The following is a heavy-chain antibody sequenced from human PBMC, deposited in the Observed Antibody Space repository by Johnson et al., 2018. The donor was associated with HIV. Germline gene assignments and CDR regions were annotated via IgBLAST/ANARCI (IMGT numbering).Heavy chain of an antibody. J-gene: IGHJ3*02. CDR2: ISYDGSNK. V-gene: IGHV3-30*04. D-gene: IGHD3-22*01. CDR1: GFTFSSYA. Sequence: QVQLVESGGGLVKPGGSLRLSCAASGFTFSSYAMHWVRQAPGKGLEWVAVISYDGSNKYYADSVTGRFTISRDNSKKTLYLQMNSLRTEDTAVYYCAKETRDSRSAFDIWGQGTLVTVSS. CDR3: AKETRDSRSAFDI.